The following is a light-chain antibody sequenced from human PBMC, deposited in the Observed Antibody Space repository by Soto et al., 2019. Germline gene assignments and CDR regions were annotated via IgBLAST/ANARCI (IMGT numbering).Light chain of an antibody. CDR2: EVS. V-gene: IGLV2-8*01. Sequence: QSALTQPPSASGSPGQSVTVSCTGTSSDVGGYNFVSWYQQHPGKVPKLMLYEVSKRPSGVPDRFSGSKSGNTASLTVSGLRAEDEADYYCSSYSNINTLLFGGGTKLTVL. CDR1: SSDVGGYNF. CDR3: SSYSNINTLL. J-gene: IGLJ2*01.